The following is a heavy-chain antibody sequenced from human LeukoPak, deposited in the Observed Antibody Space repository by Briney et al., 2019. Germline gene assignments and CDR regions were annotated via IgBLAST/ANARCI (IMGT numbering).Heavy chain of an antibody. CDR3: ARVSADYGDIDAFDI. Sequence: QPGGSLRLSCAASGFTFSSYEMNWVRQAPGKGLEWVSYISSSGSTIYYADSVKGRFTISRDNAKNSLYLQMNSLRAEDTAVYYCARVSADYGDIDAFDIWGQGTMVTVSS. CDR1: GFTFSSYE. CDR2: ISSSGSTI. D-gene: IGHD4-17*01. J-gene: IGHJ3*02. V-gene: IGHV3-48*03.